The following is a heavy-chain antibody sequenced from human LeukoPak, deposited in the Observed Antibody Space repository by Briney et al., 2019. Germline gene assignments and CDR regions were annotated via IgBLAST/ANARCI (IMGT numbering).Heavy chain of an antibody. CDR2: IIPIFGTA. J-gene: IGHJ6*02. Sequence: ASVKVSCKASGGTFSSYAISWVRQAPGQGLEWMGGIIPIFGTANYAQKFQGRVTITADESTSTAYMELSSLRSEDTAVYYCAIDIVVVVAATRDYYYGMDAWGQGTTVTVSS. CDR1: GGTFSSYA. D-gene: IGHD2-15*01. V-gene: IGHV1-69*13. CDR3: AIDIVVVVAATRDYYYGMDA.